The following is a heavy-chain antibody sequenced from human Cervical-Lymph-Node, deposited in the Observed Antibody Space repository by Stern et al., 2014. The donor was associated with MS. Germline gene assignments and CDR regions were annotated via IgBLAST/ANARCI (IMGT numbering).Heavy chain of an antibody. CDR3: AENMDV. J-gene: IGHJ6*02. V-gene: IGHV1-2*02. CDR2: ISPKKGDT. CDR1: GFTFSNYY. Sequence: VQLVQSGAEVKKPGASVQVSCKPSGFTFSNYYVHWLRQAPGKRPEWMGRISPKKGDTNYAPKFQGRVTMTRDTSVGLVSLEVTRLRLDDTAIYYCAENMDVWGQGTTVTVSS.